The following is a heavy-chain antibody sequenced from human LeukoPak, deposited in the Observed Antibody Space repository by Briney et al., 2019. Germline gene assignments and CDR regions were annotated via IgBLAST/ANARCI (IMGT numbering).Heavy chain of an antibody. CDR1: GFTFSSYS. CDR2: ISSSSSYI. V-gene: IGHV3-21*01. Sequence: PGGSLRLSCAASGFTFSSYSINWVRQAPGKGLEWVSSISSSSSYIYYADSVKGRFTISRDNAKNSLYLQMNSLRAEDTAVYYCARVALYSSGLFDYWGQATLVTVSS. D-gene: IGHD6-19*01. J-gene: IGHJ4*02. CDR3: ARVALYSSGLFDY.